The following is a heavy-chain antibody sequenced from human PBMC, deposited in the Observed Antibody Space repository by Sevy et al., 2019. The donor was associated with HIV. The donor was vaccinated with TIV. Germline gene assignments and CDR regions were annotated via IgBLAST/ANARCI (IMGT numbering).Heavy chain of an antibody. D-gene: IGHD6-13*01. CDR1: GRTFSSYA. J-gene: IGHJ4*02. CDR2: IIPMFATA. V-gene: IGHV1-69*13. CDR3: ARSMSWYASFDY. Sequence: ASVKVSCKASGRTFSSYAFSWVRQAPGQGLEWMGGIIPMFATANYVQKFQGRGTITADESTSTAYMELSSLRSEDTAIYYCARSMSWYASFDYWGQGTLVTVSS.